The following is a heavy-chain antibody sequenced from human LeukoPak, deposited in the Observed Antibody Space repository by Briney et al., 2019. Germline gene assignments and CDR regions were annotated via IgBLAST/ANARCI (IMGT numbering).Heavy chain of an antibody. Sequence: PSETLSLTCTVSGYSISSGYYWGWIRQPPGKGLEWIGSIYHSGSTYYNPSLKSRVTISVDTSKNQFSLKLSSVTAADTAVYYCARDRYDFWSGYRAGGGGAFDIWGQGTMVTVSS. D-gene: IGHD3-3*01. J-gene: IGHJ3*02. CDR3: ARDRYDFWSGYRAGGGGAFDI. CDR1: GYSISSGYY. CDR2: IYHSGST. V-gene: IGHV4-38-2*02.